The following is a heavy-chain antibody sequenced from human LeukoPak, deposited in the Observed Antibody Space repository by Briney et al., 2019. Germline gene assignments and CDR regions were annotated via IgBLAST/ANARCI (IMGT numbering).Heavy chain of an antibody. CDR1: GYTFTSYY. J-gene: IGHJ5*02. Sequence: ASVKVSCKASGYTFTSYYMHWVRQAPGQGLEWMGIINLSGGTTYYAQKFQGRVTMTNDMSTSTVYMELSSLRSEDTAVYYCARDFGYNWKANWFDPWGQGTLVTVSS. D-gene: IGHD1-1*01. V-gene: IGHV1-46*01. CDR2: INLSGGTT. CDR3: ARDFGYNWKANWFDP.